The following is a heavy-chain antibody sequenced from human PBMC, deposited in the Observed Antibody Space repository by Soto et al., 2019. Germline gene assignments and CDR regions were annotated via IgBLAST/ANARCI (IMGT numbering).Heavy chain of an antibody. V-gene: IGHV1-69*17. CDR1: GGTFSRFS. J-gene: IGHJ4*02. CDR2: VIPIFDII. CDR3: ARDGGTTVITKFEY. Sequence: QVQLVQSEADVKKPGSSVKVSCKSSGGTFSRFSINWVRQAPGRGLEWMGGVIPIFDIINYAEKFQGRVTITADKSTNTAYMELSSLTSEDTAVYYCARDGGTTVITKFEYWGQGTLVIVSS. D-gene: IGHD4-17*01.